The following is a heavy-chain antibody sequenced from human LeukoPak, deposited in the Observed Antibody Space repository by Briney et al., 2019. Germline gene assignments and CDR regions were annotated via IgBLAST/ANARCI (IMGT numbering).Heavy chain of an antibody. CDR1: GFTFSSYW. V-gene: IGHV3-7*01. Sequence: PGGSLRLSCAASGFTFSSYWMSWVRQAPGKGLEWVANIKQDGSEKYYVDSVKGRFTISRDNAKNSLYLQMNSLRAEDTAVYYCARASGGVGELWGEYYFDYWGQGTLVTVSS. CDR2: IKQDGSEK. J-gene: IGHJ4*02. D-gene: IGHD3-10*01. CDR3: ARASGGVGELWGEYYFDY.